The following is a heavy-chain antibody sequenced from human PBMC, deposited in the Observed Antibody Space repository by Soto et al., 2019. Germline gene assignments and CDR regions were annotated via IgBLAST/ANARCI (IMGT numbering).Heavy chain of an antibody. CDR3: ARDYMVRGVMRWFDP. V-gene: IGHV4-4*02. CDR1: GGSISSSNW. J-gene: IGHJ5*02. D-gene: IGHD3-10*01. CDR2: IYHSGST. Sequence: QVQLQESGPGLVKPSGTLSLTCAVSGGSISSSNWWSWVRQPPGKGLEWIGEIYHSGSTNYNPSLKSRDTLPVDKSTNQCSLKLSSVTAADTAVYYCARDYMVRGVMRWFDPWGQGTLVTVSS.